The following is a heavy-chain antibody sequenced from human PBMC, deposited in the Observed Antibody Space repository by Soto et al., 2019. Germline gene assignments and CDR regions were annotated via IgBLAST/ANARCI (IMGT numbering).Heavy chain of an antibody. D-gene: IGHD2-21*01. V-gene: IGHV3-21*01. CDR1: GFTFSSHS. J-gene: IGHJ4*02. CDR2: IYRSSVFRFGPNE. CDR3: AREFASQCPLDY. Sequence: PGGSLRLSCAASGFTFSSHSMNWVRQAPGKGLEWVASIYRSSVFRFGPNEFYADSVRGRFIISRDNTNNLVFLQMDSLRVEDTAVYYCAREFASQCPLDYRDKVTLVTVST.